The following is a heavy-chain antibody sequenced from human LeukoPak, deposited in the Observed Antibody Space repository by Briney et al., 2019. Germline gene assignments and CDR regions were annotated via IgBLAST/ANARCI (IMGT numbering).Heavy chain of an antibody. CDR1: GFTFSSYP. Sequence: PGGSLRLSCAASGFTFSSYPMHWVRQAPGKGLEWVAVISYDGSNKYYADSVKGRFTISRDNSKNTLYLQMNSLRAEDTAVYYCANPGDYYDSSGSDYWGQGTLVTVSS. D-gene: IGHD3-22*01. CDR3: ANPGDYYDSSGSDY. J-gene: IGHJ4*02. CDR2: ISYDGSNK. V-gene: IGHV3-30*04.